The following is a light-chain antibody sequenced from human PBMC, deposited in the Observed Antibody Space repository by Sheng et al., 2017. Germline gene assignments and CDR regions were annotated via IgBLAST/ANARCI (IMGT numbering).Light chain of an antibody. CDR1: QSVSSN. J-gene: IGKJ4*01. CDR2: GAS. Sequence: EIVMTQSPATLSVSPGERATLSCRASQSVSSNLAWYQQKPGQAPRLLIYGASTRATGIPARFSGSGSGTEFTLTISSLQSEDCATYYCQQADSFPLTFGGGTKVEIK. V-gene: IGKV3-15*01. CDR3: QQADSFPLT.